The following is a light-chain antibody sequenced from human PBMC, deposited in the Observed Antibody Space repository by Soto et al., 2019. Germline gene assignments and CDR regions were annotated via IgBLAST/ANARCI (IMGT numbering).Light chain of an antibody. Sequence: EIVLTQSPGTLSLSAGERATLSCRASQSISSSHLAWYQPRPCQTPSLLIDAAWSSAAGSRDRCSGGGSGTDFTLTISQLEHEDFAVYYWYQYDSCTFGQGTKVDIK. CDR1: QSISSSH. CDR2: AAW. J-gene: IGKJ1*01. V-gene: IGKV3-20*01. CDR3: YQYDSCT.